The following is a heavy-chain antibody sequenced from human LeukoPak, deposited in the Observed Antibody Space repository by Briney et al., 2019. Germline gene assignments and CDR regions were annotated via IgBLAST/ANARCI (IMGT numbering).Heavy chain of an antibody. V-gene: IGHV3-23*01. CDR2: ISGSGGST. Sequence: GGSLRLSCAASGFTFSSYAMSWVRQAPGKGLEWVSAISGSGGSTYYADSVKGRFTISRDNSKNTLYLQMNSLRAEDTAVYYCAKGTEPYCSSTSCPDAFDIWGQGTMVTVSS. D-gene: IGHD2-2*01. J-gene: IGHJ3*02. CDR1: GFTFSSYA. CDR3: AKGTEPYCSSTSCPDAFDI.